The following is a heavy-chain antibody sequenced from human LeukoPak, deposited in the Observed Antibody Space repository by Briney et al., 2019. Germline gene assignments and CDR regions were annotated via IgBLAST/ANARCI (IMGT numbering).Heavy chain of an antibody. D-gene: IGHD6-19*01. CDR2: IKQDGSEK. Sequence: GGSLRLSCAASGFTFDDYAMHWVRQAPGKGLEWVANIKQDGSEKNYVDSVKGRFTISRDNAKNSLDLQMNSLRAEDTAVYYCAKEGGYSSGWSPLDYWGQGTLVTVSS. J-gene: IGHJ4*02. V-gene: IGHV3-7*03. CDR3: AKEGGYSSGWSPLDY. CDR1: GFTFDDYA.